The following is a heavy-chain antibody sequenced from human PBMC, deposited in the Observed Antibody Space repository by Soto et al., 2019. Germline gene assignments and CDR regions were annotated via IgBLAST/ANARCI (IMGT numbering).Heavy chain of an antibody. D-gene: IGHD2-2*01. J-gene: IGHJ4*02. V-gene: IGHV3-30-3*01. CDR1: GFTFSSYA. CDR3: ARDDQLALDY. Sequence: QVQLVESGGGVVQPGRSLRLSCAASGFTFSSYAMHWVRQAPGKGLEWVAVISYDGSNKYYADSVKGRFTISRDNSKDTLYLQMNSLSAEDTAVYYCARDDQLALDYWGQGTLVTVSS. CDR2: ISYDGSNK.